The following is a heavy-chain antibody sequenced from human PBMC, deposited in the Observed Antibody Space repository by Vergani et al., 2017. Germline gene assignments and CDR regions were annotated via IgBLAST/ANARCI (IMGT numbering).Heavy chain of an antibody. CDR1: GASIRSSDYY. D-gene: IGHD4-23*01. V-gene: IGHV4-39*01. J-gene: IGHJ5*02. CDR2: IYYSGST. CDR3: ARHSTVEWLVKLGWIDP. Sequence: QLQLQESGPGLVKPSATLSLTCSVSGASIRSSDYYWGWIRQPPGKGLEWIARIYYSGSTYYNLSLKSRVTISVDTSKNQFSLKLSSVTAADSAVYFCARHSTVEWLVKLGWIDPWGQGILVTVSS.